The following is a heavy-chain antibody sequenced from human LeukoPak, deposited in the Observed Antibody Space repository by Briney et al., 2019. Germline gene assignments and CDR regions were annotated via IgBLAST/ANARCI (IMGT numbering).Heavy chain of an antibody. D-gene: IGHD7-27*01. CDR3: ARLTDDAFDI. V-gene: IGHV4-4*09. CDR1: GGSISSYY. J-gene: IGHJ3*02. Sequence: SETLSLTCTVSGGSISSYYWSWIRQPPGKGLEWIGYIYTSGSTNYNPSLKSRVTISVDTSKNQFSLKLSSVTAADTAVCYCARLTDDAFDIWGQGTMVTVSS. CDR2: IYTSGST.